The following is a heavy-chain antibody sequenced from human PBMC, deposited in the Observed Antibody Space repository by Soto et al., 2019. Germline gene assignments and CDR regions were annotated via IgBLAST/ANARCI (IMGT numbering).Heavy chain of an antibody. V-gene: IGHV5-10-1*01. CDR1: GYSFTSYL. CDR3: ARNRSGGMDV. CDR2: IDPSDSYT. J-gene: IGHJ6*02. Sequence: PGESLKISFKGSGYSFTSYLISWVRQMPGKGLEWMGRIDPSDSYTNYSPSFQDHVTISADKSISTAYLRWSSLKASDTAMYYCARNRSGGMDVWGQGTTVTVSS. D-gene: IGHD3-22*01.